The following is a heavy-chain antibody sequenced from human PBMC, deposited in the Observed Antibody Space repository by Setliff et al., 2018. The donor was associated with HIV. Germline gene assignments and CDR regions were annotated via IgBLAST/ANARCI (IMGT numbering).Heavy chain of an antibody. V-gene: IGHV4-61*09. D-gene: IGHD3-9*01. CDR1: GGSISSGSYY. CDR3: ASYDILTGYYGHYFDY. J-gene: IGHJ4*02. CDR2: IYSSGST. Sequence: SETLSRTYTVSGGSISSGSYYWNWIRQPAGKGLEWIGHIYSSGSTNYNPSLKSRVTISVDTSKNQFSLKLSSVTAADPAVYYCASYDILTGYYGHYFDYWGQGTLVTVSS.